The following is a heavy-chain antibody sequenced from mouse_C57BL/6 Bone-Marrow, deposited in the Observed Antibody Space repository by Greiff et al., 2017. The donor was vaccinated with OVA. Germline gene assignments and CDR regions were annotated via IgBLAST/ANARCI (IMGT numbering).Heavy chain of an antibody. J-gene: IGHJ3*01. D-gene: IGHD2-4*01. CDR3: TTDYYDYEGFAY. CDR2: IDPENGDT. Sequence: EVKLMESGAELVRPGASVKLSCTASGFNIKDDYMHWVKQRPEQGLEWIGWIDPENGDTEYASKFQGKATITADTSSNTAYLQLSSLTSEDTAVYYWTTDYYDYEGFAYWGQGTLVTVSA. CDR1: GFNIKDDY. V-gene: IGHV14-4*01.